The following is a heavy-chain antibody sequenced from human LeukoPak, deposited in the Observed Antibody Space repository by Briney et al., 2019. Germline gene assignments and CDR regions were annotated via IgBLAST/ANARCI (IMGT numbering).Heavy chain of an antibody. V-gene: IGHV4-34*01. J-gene: IGHJ4*02. CDR2: INHSGST. D-gene: IGHD5-18*01. CDR1: GGSFSGYY. Sequence: PSETLSLTCAVYGGSFSGYYWSWIRQPLGKGLEWIGEINHSGSTNYNPSLKSRVTISVDTSKNQFSLKLSSVTAADTAVYYCAIRRGYSYGYGPWGQGTLVTVSS. CDR3: AIRRGYSYGYGP.